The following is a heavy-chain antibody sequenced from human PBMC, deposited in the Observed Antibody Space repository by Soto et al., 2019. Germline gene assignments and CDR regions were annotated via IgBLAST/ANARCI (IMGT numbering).Heavy chain of an antibody. CDR3: ARHPASGSSWAIYYYYGMDV. J-gene: IGHJ6*02. CDR1: GGSISSSSYY. Sequence: SGTLSLTCTVSGGSISSSSYYWGWIRQPPGKGLEWIGSIYYSGSTYYNPSLKSRVTISVDTSKNQFSLKLSSVTAADTAVYYCARHPASGSSWAIYYYYGMDVWGQGTTVTVSS. D-gene: IGHD6-13*01. CDR2: IYYSGST. V-gene: IGHV4-39*01.